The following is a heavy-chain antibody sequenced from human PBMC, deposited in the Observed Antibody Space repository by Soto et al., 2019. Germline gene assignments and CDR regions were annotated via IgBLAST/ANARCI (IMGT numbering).Heavy chain of an antibody. J-gene: IGHJ5*02. CDR3: ARKYCSGGSCRNWFDP. CDR2: TYYRSKWYN. Sequence: PSQTLSLTCAISGDSVSSNSAAWNWIRQSPSRGLEWLGRTYYRSKWYNDYAVSVKSRITINPDTSKNQFSLQLNSVTPEDTAVYYCARKYCSGGSCRNWFDPWGQGTLVTVS. D-gene: IGHD2-15*01. V-gene: IGHV6-1*01. CDR1: GDSVSSNSAA.